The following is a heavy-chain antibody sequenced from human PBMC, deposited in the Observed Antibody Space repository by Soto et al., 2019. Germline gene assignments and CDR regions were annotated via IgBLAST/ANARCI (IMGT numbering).Heavy chain of an antibody. Sequence: SETLSLTCTVSGGSISYYWSWMRQPPGKGLEWIGNIYYSGTTNYNASLKRRVTISVDTSKNQFSLKLSSVTAADTAVYYCARTNAFDIWGQGTMVTVSS. J-gene: IGHJ3*02. V-gene: IGHV4-59*08. CDR1: GGSISYY. CDR3: ARTNAFDI. CDR2: IYYSGTT.